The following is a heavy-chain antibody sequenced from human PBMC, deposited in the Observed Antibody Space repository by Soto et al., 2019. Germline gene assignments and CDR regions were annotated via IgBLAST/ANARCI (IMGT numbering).Heavy chain of an antibody. CDR1: GFSLTTSALG. J-gene: IGHJ4*02. CDR3: AHGGGWVY. Sequence: QITLKESGPTLVKPTQTLALTCTFSGFSLTTSALGVGWIRQPPGKALEWLALIYWDDDKRYSPSLKSRLTILKETSKNQVILTLTNMDPVDTATYYCAHGGGWVYWGQGVLVSVSS. CDR2: IYWDDDK. V-gene: IGHV2-5*02. D-gene: IGHD2-21*01.